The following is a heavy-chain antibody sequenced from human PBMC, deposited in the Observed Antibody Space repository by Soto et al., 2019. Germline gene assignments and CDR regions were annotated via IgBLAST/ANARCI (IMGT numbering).Heavy chain of an antibody. V-gene: IGHV3-30*03. D-gene: IGHD3-22*01. CDR1: GFTFSSYG. J-gene: IGHJ4*02. CDR2: ISYDGSNK. CDR3: ARLYYYDSSGYLDY. Sequence: QVQLVESGGGVVQPERSLRLSCAASGFTFSSYGMHWVRQAPGKGLEWVAVISYDGSNKYYADSVKGRFTISRDNSKNTLYLQMNSLRAEDTAVYFCARLYYYDSSGYLDYWGQGTLVTVSS.